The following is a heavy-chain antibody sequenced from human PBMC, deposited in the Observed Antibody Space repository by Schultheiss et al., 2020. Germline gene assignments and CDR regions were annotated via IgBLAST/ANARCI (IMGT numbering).Heavy chain of an antibody. V-gene: IGHV3-23*01. Sequence: WGSLRLSCAASGFTFSSYSMNWVRQAPGKGLEWVSAISGSGGSTYYADSVKGRFTISRDNSKNTLYLQMNSLRAEDTALYYCAKGGIAVAGTVLFDYWGQGTLVTVSS. D-gene: IGHD6-19*01. CDR3: AKGGIAVAGTVLFDY. J-gene: IGHJ4*02. CDR1: GFTFSSYS. CDR2: ISGSGGST.